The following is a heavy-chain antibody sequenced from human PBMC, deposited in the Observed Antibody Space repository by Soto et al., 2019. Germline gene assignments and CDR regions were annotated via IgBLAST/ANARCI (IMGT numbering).Heavy chain of an antibody. CDR1: GYTFTNYW. D-gene: IGHD2-21*01. Sequence: EVQLVQSGAEVKKPGESLRISCKGSGYTFTNYWITWVRLMPGKGLEWMGSIDPSDSYSKYSPSFQGHVTISTDKSISTAYLQWISLKASDTAMYYCARQSRIVVARQSRAIDLWGQGTLVTVSS. CDR3: ARQSRIVVARQSRAIDL. V-gene: IGHV5-10-1*03. CDR2: IDPSDSYS. J-gene: IGHJ3*01.